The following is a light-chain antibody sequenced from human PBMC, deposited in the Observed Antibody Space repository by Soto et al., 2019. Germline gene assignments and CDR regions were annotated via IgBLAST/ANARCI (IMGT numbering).Light chain of an antibody. CDR1: QNINTF. Sequence: DIQMTQSPSSLSASVGDSVTIACRAGQNINTFLNWYQQKPGKAPQLLIYSTSTLESGVPTRFSGSGFGTDFSLTISGLQPEAFAIYYCQQSYNIPVTFGGGTKVEIK. CDR2: STS. V-gene: IGKV1-39*01. J-gene: IGKJ4*01. CDR3: QQSYNIPVT.